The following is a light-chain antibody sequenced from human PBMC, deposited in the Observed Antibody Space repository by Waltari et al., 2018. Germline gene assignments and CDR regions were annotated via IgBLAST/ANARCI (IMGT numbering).Light chain of an antibody. CDR2: GAS. V-gene: IGKV3-20*01. CDR1: QSVSSSY. CDR3: QQYGASPYT. J-gene: IGKJ2*01. Sequence: EIVLTQSPGTLSLSPGETATLSCRASQSVSSSYLAWYQHKPGQPPRLLIHGASSRATGLPDRCRGSGSGTDFTLTINRLEPEDFAVYYCQQYGASPYTFGQGTKLEIK.